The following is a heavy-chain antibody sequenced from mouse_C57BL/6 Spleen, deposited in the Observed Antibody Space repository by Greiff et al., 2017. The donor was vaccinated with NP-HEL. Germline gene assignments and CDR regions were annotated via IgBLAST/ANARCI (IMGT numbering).Heavy chain of an antibody. CDR2: IDPNSGGT. Sequence: QVQLQQPGAELVKPGASVKLSCKASGYTFTSYWMHWVKQRPGRGLEWLGRIDPNSGGTKYNEKFKSKATLTVDKPSSTAYMQLSSLTSEDSAVYYCARTDYDYDNWYCDVWGTGTTVTVSS. J-gene: IGHJ1*03. D-gene: IGHD2-4*01. V-gene: IGHV1-72*01. CDR1: GYTFTSYW. CDR3: ARTDYDYDNWYCDV.